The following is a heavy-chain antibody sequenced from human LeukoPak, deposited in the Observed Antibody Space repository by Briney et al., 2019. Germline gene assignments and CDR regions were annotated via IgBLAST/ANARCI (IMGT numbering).Heavy chain of an antibody. D-gene: IGHD2/OR15-2a*01. V-gene: IGHV3-23*05. CDR1: GFNFRNFA. CDR3: AKQFFDAA. CDR2: IETMDWET. Sequence: GGSLRLSCVAPGFNFRNFAMTWVRHALRRRREWVETIETMDWETYYADSVRGRFIVSRDNPKSVLYVQVNNVRAEDTAVYHCAKQFFDAAWGEGALVTVSS. J-gene: IGHJ5*02.